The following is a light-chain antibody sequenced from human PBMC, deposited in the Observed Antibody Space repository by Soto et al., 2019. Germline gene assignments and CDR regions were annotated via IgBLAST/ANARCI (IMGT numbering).Light chain of an antibody. CDR3: QQHDSSPWT. CDR1: QSISSSY. CDR2: GAS. V-gene: IGKV3-20*01. J-gene: IGKJ1*01. Sequence: EIVLTQSPGTLSLSPGERATLSCRASQSISSSYLAIAWYQQKPGQPPRLLIYGASSRATGILDRFSGSGSATDFTLTISRLEPEDFAVYYCQQHDSSPWTFGQGTRVEIK.